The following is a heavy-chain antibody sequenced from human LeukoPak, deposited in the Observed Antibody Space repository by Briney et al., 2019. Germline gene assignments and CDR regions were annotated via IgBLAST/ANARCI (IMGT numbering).Heavy chain of an antibody. V-gene: IGHV3-21*05. CDR3: AGDGTGVLPGDAFDI. CDR1: GFTFSTHS. D-gene: IGHD1-1*01. CDR2: INHDGNDI. Sequence: GGSLRLSCAASGFTFSTHSMNWVRQAPGKGLEWVSYINHDGNDIYYGESVKGRFTISRDNAKNSLYLQIHTQRAEDTAVYYCAGDGTGVLPGDAFDIWSQGTMVTVSS. J-gene: IGHJ3*02.